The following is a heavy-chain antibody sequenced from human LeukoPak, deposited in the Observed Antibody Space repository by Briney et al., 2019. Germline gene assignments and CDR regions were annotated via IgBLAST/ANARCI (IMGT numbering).Heavy chain of an antibody. Sequence: ASVKVSCKASGYTFTGYYMHWVRQAPGQGLEWVGWINPNSGGTNYAQKFQGRVTMTRDTSISTAYMELSRLRSDNTAVYYCARAHGSGSYYFDYWGQGTLVTVSS. CDR2: INPNSGGT. J-gene: IGHJ4*02. D-gene: IGHD3-10*01. CDR3: ARAHGSGSYYFDY. V-gene: IGHV1-2*02. CDR1: GYTFTGYY.